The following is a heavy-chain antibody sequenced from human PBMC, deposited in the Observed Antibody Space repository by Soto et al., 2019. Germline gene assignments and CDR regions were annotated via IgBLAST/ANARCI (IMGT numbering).Heavy chain of an antibody. Sequence: SETLSLTCAVSGGSISSYYWSWIRQPPGKGLEWIGFIYYSGSTNYNPSLKSRVTISVDTSKNQFSLKLTSVTDADTAVYFCARYSGTYYVYWGQGTLVTVSS. CDR2: IYYSGST. D-gene: IGHD1-26*01. CDR1: GGSISSYY. J-gene: IGHJ4*02. V-gene: IGHV4-59*01. CDR3: ARYSGTYYVY.